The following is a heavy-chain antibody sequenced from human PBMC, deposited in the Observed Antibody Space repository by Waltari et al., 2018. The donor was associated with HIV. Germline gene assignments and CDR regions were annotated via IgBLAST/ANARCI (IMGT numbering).Heavy chain of an antibody. CDR1: GLELRDYS. V-gene: IGHV3-21*04. D-gene: IGHD3-16*01. Sequence: VESGGGVVKTGGSIRLTCEGSGLELRDYSMNWVRQSPMRGLEWVASIRRGNNEKHYLDSVRGRFAISRDISESSVYLQMESLKEDDTATYFCVRDDPGYGPIDYWGQGTLVTV. CDR3: VRDDPGYGPIDY. CDR2: IRRGNNEK. J-gene: IGHJ4*02.